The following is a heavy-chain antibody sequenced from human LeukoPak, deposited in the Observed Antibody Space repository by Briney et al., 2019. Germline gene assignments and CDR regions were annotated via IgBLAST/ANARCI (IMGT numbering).Heavy chain of an antibody. V-gene: IGHV4-4*07. CDR3: ARGQWVGALDY. CDR1: GGSISSHY. Sequence: PSETLSLTCTVSGGSISSHYWSWIRQPAGKGLEWIGRIYTSGSTNYNPSLKSRVTMAVDTSKNQFSLKLSSVTAADTAVYYCARGQWVGALDYWGQGTLVTVSS. CDR2: IYTSGST. D-gene: IGHD1-26*01. J-gene: IGHJ4*02.